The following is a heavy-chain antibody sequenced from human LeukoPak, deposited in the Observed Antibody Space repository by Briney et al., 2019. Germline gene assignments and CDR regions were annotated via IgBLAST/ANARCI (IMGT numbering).Heavy chain of an antibody. V-gene: IGHV3-74*01. CDR1: GFTFSTYW. D-gene: IGHD6-13*01. CDR2: INNDGSDT. CDR3: ARDLNDLLQNYRSTWYPADY. Sequence: GGSLRLSCAASGFTFSTYWMNWVRQVPGKGLVWVSRINNDGSDTAYAGSVKGRFTISRDNATNTLYLQMNSLRAEDSAVYFCARDLNDLLQNYRSTWYPADYWGQGTLVTASS. J-gene: IGHJ4*02.